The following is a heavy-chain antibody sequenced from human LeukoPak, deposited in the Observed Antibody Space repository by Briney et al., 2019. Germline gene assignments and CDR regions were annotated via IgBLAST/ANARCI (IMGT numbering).Heavy chain of an antibody. CDR2: MNPNSGNT. Sequence: ASVKVSCKASGYTFTSYDINWVRQATGQGLEWMGWMNPNSGNTGYAQKFQGRVTMTRNTSISTAYMELSSLRSEDTAVYYCAKGAGDSSSRSVIYLGCGMDVWGQGTTVTVSS. CDR1: GYTFTSYD. D-gene: IGHD6-13*01. CDR3: AKGAGDSSSRSVIYLGCGMDV. V-gene: IGHV1-8*01. J-gene: IGHJ6*02.